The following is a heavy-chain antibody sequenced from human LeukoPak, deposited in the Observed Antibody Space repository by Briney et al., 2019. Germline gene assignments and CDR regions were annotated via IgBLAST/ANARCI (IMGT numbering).Heavy chain of an antibody. CDR1: GGSISSYY. J-gene: IGHJ4*02. CDR2: IYTSGST. V-gene: IGHV4-4*07. CDR3: AVGYCSGGSCYGVDY. D-gene: IGHD2-15*01. Sequence: SETLSLTCTVSGGSISSYYCSWIRQPAGKGLEWIGRIYTSGSTNYNPSLKSRVTMSVDTSKNQFSLKLSSVTAADTAVYYCAVGYCSGGSCYGVDYWGQGTLVTVSS.